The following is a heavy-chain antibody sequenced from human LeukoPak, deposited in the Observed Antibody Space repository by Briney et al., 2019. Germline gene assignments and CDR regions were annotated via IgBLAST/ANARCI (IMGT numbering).Heavy chain of an antibody. D-gene: IGHD3-9*01. CDR2: IYYNGST. Sequence: SETLSHTCTVSGGSIRSYYWSWIRQPPGTGLQWIGYIYYNGSTYYNPSLKSRVTISVDTSKNQFSLKLSSVTAADTAVYYCARTPRDILTGYSGFDYWGQGTLVTVSS. V-gene: IGHV4-59*01. CDR3: ARTPRDILTGYSGFDY. J-gene: IGHJ4*02. CDR1: GGSIRSYY.